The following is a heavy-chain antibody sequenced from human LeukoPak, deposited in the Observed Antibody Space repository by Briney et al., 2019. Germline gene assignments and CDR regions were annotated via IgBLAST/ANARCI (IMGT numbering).Heavy chain of an antibody. J-gene: IGHJ5*02. CDR2: IYYDGDT. CDR3: ARGNSWGMRETRVVTPPAS. V-gene: IGHV4-39*07. D-gene: IGHD2-21*02. CDR1: GGSISISDYY. Sequence: SETLSLTCSVSGGSISISDYYWSWFRQPPGKGLDWIGNIYYDGDTYYHPSLKSRVTISEDTSKTQFSLELGSVTAADTAVYFCARGNSWGMRETRVVTPPASWGQGTLVTVSS.